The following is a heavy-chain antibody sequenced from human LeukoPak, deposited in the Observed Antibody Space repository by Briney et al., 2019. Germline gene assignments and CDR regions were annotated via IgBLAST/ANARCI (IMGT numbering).Heavy chain of an antibody. Sequence: SVKVSCKASGVTFSVYALNWVRQAPGQGLEWMGVFIPILDTANSTQKFQGRLTITADKSTNTVYMELSSLRFDDTAVYFCAGIPVFGVVLHQEPVWGKGTTVTVSS. CDR2: FIPILDTA. D-gene: IGHD3-3*01. V-gene: IGHV1-69*10. CDR1: GVTFSVYA. CDR3: AGIPVFGVVLHQEPV. J-gene: IGHJ6*03.